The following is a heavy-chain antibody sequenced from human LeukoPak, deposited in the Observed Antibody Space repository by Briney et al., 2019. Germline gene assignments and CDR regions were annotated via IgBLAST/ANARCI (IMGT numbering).Heavy chain of an antibody. J-gene: IGHJ3*02. V-gene: IGHV4-59*01. D-gene: IGHD3-10*01. CDR2: IYYSGST. CDR3: ARGYYGSGSALAFDI. CDR1: GGSISSYY. Sequence: SETLSLICAVSGGSISSYYWSWSRQPPGKGLEWIGYIYYSGSTNYNPSLKSRVTISVDTSKNQFSLKLSSVTAADTAVYYCARGYYGSGSALAFDIWGQGTMVTVSS.